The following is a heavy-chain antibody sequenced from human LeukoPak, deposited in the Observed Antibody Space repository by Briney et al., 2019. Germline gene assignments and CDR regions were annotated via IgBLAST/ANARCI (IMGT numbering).Heavy chain of an antibody. J-gene: IGHJ4*02. CDR1: GLTFCDHA. V-gene: IGHV3-23*01. CDR3: AKEGGWEYCSGGSCPFDY. Sequence: GGSLRLSCAASGLTFCDHALSWVREAPGKGLERGSVISGRGDSSYSADSVKGRFTISRDNSKNRLYPQMNILRAVDTAVYYCAKEGGWEYCSGGSCPFDYWGQGTLVTVSS. CDR2: ISGRGDSS. D-gene: IGHD2-15*01.